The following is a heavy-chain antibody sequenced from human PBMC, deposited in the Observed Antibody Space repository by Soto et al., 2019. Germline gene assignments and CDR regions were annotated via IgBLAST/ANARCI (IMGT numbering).Heavy chain of an antibody. Sequence: PGGSLRLSWPASGCTFGDYAISWFRQAPGKGLEWVGFIRSKAYGGTTEYAASVKGRFTISRDDSKSIAYLQMNSLKTEDTAVYYCTRDVVKRNFFSLDYWAREPWSPSPQ. J-gene: IGHJ4*02. CDR2: IRSKAYGGTT. CDR1: GCTFGDYA. CDR3: TRDVVKRNFFSLDY. D-gene: IGHD1-7*01. V-gene: IGHV3-49*03.